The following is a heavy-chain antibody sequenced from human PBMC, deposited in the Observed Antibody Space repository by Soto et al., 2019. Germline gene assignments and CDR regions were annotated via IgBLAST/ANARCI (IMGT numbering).Heavy chain of an antibody. CDR1: GGSFSNYY. J-gene: IGHJ4*02. V-gene: IGHV4-4*08. CDR3: ASGAPSRY. Sequence: QMQLQESGPGLVKASETLSLTCSVSGGSFSNYYWGWIRQAPGKGLEWIGSIYKSGTTNYNPSLKSRVIISIESSKSQFSLRLNSVTVADSAVYYCASGAPSRYWGQGVLVTVSS. D-gene: IGHD4-17*01. CDR2: IYKSGTT.